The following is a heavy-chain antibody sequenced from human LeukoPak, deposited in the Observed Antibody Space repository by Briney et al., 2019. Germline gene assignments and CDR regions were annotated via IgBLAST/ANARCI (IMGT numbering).Heavy chain of an antibody. V-gene: IGHV4-39*01. CDR1: GGSISSSSYY. Sequence: PSETLSLTCTVSGGSISSSSYYWGWIRQPPGKGLEWIGSIYYSGSTYYNPSLKSRVTISVDTSKNQFSLKLSSVTAADTAVYYCARRGGSYGFDYWGQGTLVTVSS. CDR3: ARRGGSYGFDY. CDR2: IYYSGST. J-gene: IGHJ4*02. D-gene: IGHD1-26*01.